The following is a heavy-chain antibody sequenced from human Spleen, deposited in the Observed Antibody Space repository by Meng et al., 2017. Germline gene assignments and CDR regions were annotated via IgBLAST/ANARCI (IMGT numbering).Heavy chain of an antibody. J-gene: IGHJ4*02. CDR2: INHGGST. CDR3: TRGKKYYYDSTGYFAY. Sequence: QWGAGLLNTPETLSAPCTVYGKSPRGYHCGWIRQPPGKGLEWIREINHGGSTNYIPSLKIRVTISVDTSKNHFSLNLTSVTAADTAVYYCTRGKKYYYDSTGYFAYWGQGTLVTVSS. D-gene: IGHD3-22*01. V-gene: IGHV4-34*01. CDR1: GKSPRGYH.